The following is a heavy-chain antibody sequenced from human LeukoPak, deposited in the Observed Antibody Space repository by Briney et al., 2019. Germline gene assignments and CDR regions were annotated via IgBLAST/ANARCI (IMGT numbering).Heavy chain of an antibody. CDR1: GGPFGGYY. CDR2: INHSGST. D-gene: IGHD2-15*01. Sequence: SETLALTCAVFGGPFGGYYWTVIRQPPGKGLEWIGEINHSGSTNYSPSLKSRVTISVDTSKNQFSLKLSSVTAADTAVYYCARALAQYCSGGTCYSGFFQYWGQGTLVTVSS. V-gene: IGHV4-34*01. J-gene: IGHJ1*01. CDR3: ARALAQYCSGGTCYSGFFQY.